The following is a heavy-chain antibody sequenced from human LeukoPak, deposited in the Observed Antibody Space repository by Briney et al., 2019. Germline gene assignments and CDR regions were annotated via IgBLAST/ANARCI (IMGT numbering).Heavy chain of an antibody. CDR2: ISGSGGST. V-gene: IGHV3-23*01. Sequence: GGSLLLSCAASGFTFSSYAMSWVRPAPGKGLEWVSAISGSGGSTYYAASVKGRFTISRDNSKNTLYLQMNSLRAEDTAVYYCAKDGDWGWFDPWGQGTLVTVSS. J-gene: IGHJ5*02. CDR3: AKDGDWGWFDP. D-gene: IGHD2-21*02. CDR1: GFTFSSYA.